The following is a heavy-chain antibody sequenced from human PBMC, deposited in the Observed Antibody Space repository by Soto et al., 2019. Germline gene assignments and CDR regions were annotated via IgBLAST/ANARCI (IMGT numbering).Heavy chain of an antibody. CDR3: ARGASSAYSNYGPTKN. J-gene: IGHJ4*02. CDR2: INHSGST. V-gene: IGHV4-34*01. CDR1: GGSFSGYY. Sequence: SETLSLTCAVYGGSFSGYYWSWIRQPPGKGLEWIGEINHSGSTNYNPSLKSRVTISVDTSKNQFSLKLSSVTAADTAVYYCARGASSAYSNYGPTKNWGQGTLVTVSS. D-gene: IGHD4-4*01.